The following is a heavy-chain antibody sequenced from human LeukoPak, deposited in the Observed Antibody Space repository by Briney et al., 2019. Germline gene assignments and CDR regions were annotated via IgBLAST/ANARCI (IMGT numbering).Heavy chain of an antibody. D-gene: IGHD2-2*01. Sequence: GGSLRLPCAASGFTFSSYAMSWVRQAPGKGLEWVSAISGSGDSTYYADSVKGRFTISRDNSKNTLYLQMNSLRAEDTAVYYCAKGRTLVVVPAAKVWFDYWGQGTLVTVSS. V-gene: IGHV3-23*01. CDR3: AKGRTLVVVPAAKVWFDY. CDR2: ISGSGDST. J-gene: IGHJ4*02. CDR1: GFTFSSYA.